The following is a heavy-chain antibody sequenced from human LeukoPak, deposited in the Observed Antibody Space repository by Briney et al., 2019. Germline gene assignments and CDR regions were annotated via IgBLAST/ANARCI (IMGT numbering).Heavy chain of an antibody. D-gene: IGHD3-10*01. CDR3: AKAAFGELLTIDY. CDR1: GFIFSSYG. Sequence: GGSLRLSCAASGFIFSSYGMHWVRQAPGKGLEWVAVISHDGSNKYYADSVKGRFTISGDNSKNTLYLQMNSLRAEDTAVYYCAKAAFGELLTIDYWGQGTLVTVSS. J-gene: IGHJ4*02. CDR2: ISHDGSNK. V-gene: IGHV3-30*18.